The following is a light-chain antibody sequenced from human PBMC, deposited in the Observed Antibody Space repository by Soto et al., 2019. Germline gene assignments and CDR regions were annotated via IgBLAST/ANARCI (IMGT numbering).Light chain of an antibody. Sequence: EIVLTQSPATLSLSPGERSTLSCRASQSLTSYLAWYQQKPGQAPRLLIYDASNRATGIPARFSGSGSGTDFTLPISSLEPEDFAVYYCQQRYNWPPKYTFGQGTKLEIK. CDR2: DAS. CDR1: QSLTSY. J-gene: IGKJ2*01. CDR3: QQRYNWPPKYT. V-gene: IGKV3-11*01.